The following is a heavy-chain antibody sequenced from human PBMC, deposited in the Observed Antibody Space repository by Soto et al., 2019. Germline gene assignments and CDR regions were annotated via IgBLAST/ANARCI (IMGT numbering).Heavy chain of an antibody. V-gene: IGHV1-18*01. CDR2: ISAYNGNT. CDR3: ERDYYYGSGPTH. CDR1: GYTFTSYG. J-gene: IGHJ4*02. Sequence: QVQLVQSGAEVKKPGASVKVSCKASGYTFTSYGISWVRQAPGQGLEWMGWISAYNGNTNYAQKLQGRGTMTPDTATSTAYTELRTLSSDDAAEDSCERDYYYGSGPTHWGQGTLATVSS. D-gene: IGHD3-10*01.